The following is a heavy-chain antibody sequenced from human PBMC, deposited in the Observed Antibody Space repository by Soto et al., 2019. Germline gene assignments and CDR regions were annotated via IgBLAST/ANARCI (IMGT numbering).Heavy chain of an antibody. D-gene: IGHD3-3*01. CDR1: GYTFTGYY. Sequence: ASVKVSCKASGYTFTGYYMHWVRQAPGQGLEWMGWINPNSGGTSYAQKFQGRVTMTRDTSISTAYMELSRLRSDDTAVYYCAMQYYDFWSGLYYYYGMDVWGQGTTVTVSS. CDR2: INPNSGGT. V-gene: IGHV1-2*02. J-gene: IGHJ6*02. CDR3: AMQYYDFWSGLYYYYGMDV.